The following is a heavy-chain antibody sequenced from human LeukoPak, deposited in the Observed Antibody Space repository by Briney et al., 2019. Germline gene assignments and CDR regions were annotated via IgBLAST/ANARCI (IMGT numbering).Heavy chain of an antibody. D-gene: IGHD1-26*01. CDR2: IYSGGST. Sequence: PGGSLRLSCAASGFTVSSNYMSWVRQAPGKGLEWVSVIYSGGSTYYADSVKGRFTISRDNSKNTLYLQMNSLRAEDTAVYYCAKGHLSGSYYYFDYWGQGTLVTVSS. CDR3: AKGHLSGSYYYFDY. J-gene: IGHJ4*02. V-gene: IGHV3-66*01. CDR1: GFTVSSNY.